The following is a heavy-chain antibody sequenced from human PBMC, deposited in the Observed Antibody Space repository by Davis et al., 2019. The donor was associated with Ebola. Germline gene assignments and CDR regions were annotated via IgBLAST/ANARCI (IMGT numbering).Heavy chain of an antibody. D-gene: IGHD6-19*01. J-gene: IGHJ2*01. Sequence: GESLKISCAASGFTFSTYSMRWVRQAPGKGLEWVSSISSDSDYIYYADSAKGRFTISRDNSKNTLYLQMNSLRAEDTAVYYCATVAANDWYFDLWGRGTLVTVSS. CDR3: ATVAANDWYFDL. CDR1: GFTFSTYS. V-gene: IGHV3-21*04. CDR2: ISSDSDYI.